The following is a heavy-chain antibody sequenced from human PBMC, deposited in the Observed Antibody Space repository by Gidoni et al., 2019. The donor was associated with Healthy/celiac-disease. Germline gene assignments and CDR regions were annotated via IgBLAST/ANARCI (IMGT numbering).Heavy chain of an antibody. Sequence: VQRVESGGGLIKPGGFLRPPSAASGLSVSRNYMSWGRQAPGKGLEWVSVIYSGGSTDYADSVKSRFTISGDNSKNTLYLQMNSLRAEDTAVYYCARTDYYGSTPNAFDIWGQGTMVTVSS. J-gene: IGHJ3*02. CDR2: IYSGGST. V-gene: IGHV3-53*01. CDR1: GLSVSRNY. D-gene: IGHD3-22*01. CDR3: ARTDYYGSTPNAFDI.